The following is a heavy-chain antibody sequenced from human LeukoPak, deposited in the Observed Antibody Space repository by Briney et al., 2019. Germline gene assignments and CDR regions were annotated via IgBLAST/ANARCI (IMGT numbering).Heavy chain of an antibody. CDR1: GFNSGSSA. CDR3: AKSPTRWLQLVPAPFGY. V-gene: IGHV3-23*01. D-gene: IGHD5-24*01. Sequence: GGSLRLSCAASGFNSGSSAMSWVRQAPGKGLEWVSSVTGSDDRTYYADSVKGRFTISRDNSKNTLYLQMNSLTAEDTAVYFCAKSPTRWLQLVPAPFGYWGQGTLVTVSS. CDR2: VTGSDDRT. J-gene: IGHJ4*02.